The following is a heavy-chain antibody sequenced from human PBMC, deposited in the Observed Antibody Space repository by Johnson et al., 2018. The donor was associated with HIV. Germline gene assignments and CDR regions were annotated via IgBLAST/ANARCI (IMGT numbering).Heavy chain of an antibody. CDR3: ARGRDSGVAFDI. CDR2: IYSGGNT. CDR1: GFTVSSIY. J-gene: IGHJ3*02. Sequence: VQLVESGGGVVQPGRSLRLSCAASGFTVSSIYMNWVRQAPGKGLEWVSVIYSGGNTYYADSVKGRFTISRDNSKNTLYLQMNSLRAEDTAVYYCARGRDSGVAFDIWGQGTMVTVSS. D-gene: IGHD3-10*01. V-gene: IGHV3-53*01.